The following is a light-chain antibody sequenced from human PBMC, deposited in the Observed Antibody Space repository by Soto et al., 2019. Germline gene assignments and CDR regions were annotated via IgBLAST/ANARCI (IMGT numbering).Light chain of an antibody. Sequence: DIQVTQSPPTLSASVGDRVTITCRASQTISTWMAWYQQKPGKAPKLLIYDASSLESGVPSRFSGSGSGTEFTLTISSLQPDDFATYYCQQYNSYLITFGQGTRLEIK. V-gene: IGKV1-5*01. CDR2: DAS. CDR3: QQYNSYLIT. CDR1: QTISTW. J-gene: IGKJ5*01.